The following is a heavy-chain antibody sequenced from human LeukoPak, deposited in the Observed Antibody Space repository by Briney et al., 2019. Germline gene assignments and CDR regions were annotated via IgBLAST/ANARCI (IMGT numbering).Heavy chain of an antibody. CDR3: ARHQATITTIFDY. J-gene: IGHJ4*02. D-gene: IGHD4-11*01. Sequence: SETLSLTCTVSGXSISSYYWSWIRQPPGKGLEWIGYMFYSRSTNSNPSLKSRVTMSVDTSKNQFSLKLSSVTAADTAVYYCARHQATITTIFDYWGQGTLVSVSS. CDR1: GXSISSYY. V-gene: IGHV4-59*08. CDR2: MFYSRST.